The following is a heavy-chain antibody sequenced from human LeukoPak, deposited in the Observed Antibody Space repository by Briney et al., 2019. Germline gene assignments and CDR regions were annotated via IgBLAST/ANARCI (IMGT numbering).Heavy chain of an antibody. V-gene: IGHV3-9*01. D-gene: IGHD1-1*01. CDR3: AKALERRIYYYGMDV. J-gene: IGHJ6*02. CDR1: GFPFDDYA. CDR2: ISWNSGSI. Sequence: PGRSLRLSCAASGFPFDDYAMHWVRQAPGKGLEWVSGISWNSGSIGYADSVKGRFTISRDNAKNSLYLQMNSLRAEDTALYYCAKALERRIYYYGMDVWGQGTTVTVSS.